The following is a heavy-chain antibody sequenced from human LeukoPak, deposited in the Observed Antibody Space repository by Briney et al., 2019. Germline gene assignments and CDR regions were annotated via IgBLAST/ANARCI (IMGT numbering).Heavy chain of an antibody. Sequence: PGGSLRLSCAASGFIFNYYAMNWVRQAPGKGLEWVSAISGGGHSTYYADSVKGRVTISRDNSKNTLYLQMNSLRAEDTAVYFCAKGLEPGAFDIWGQGTRVTVSS. D-gene: IGHD1-1*01. J-gene: IGHJ3*02. CDR1: GFIFNYYA. CDR3: AKGLEPGAFDI. V-gene: IGHV3-23*01. CDR2: ISGGGHST.